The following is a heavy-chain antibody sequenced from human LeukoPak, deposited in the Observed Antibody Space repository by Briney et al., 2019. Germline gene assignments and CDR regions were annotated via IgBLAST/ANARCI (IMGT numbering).Heavy chain of an antibody. CDR1: GFTFSDYY. Sequence: GGSLRLSCAASGFTFSDYYMSWIRQAPGKGLEWVSYISSSGSTIYYADSVKGRFTISRDNAKNSLYLQMNSLRAEDTAVYYCARVRVRGISACCYFDYWGQGTLVTVSS. CDR2: ISSSGSTI. CDR3: ARVRVRGISACCYFDY. D-gene: IGHD3-10*01. J-gene: IGHJ4*02. V-gene: IGHV3-11*04.